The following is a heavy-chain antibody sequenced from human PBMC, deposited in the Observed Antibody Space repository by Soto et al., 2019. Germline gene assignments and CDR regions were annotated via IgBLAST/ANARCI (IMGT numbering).Heavy chain of an antibody. CDR3: AREYYCMDV. Sequence: PSETLSLTCTVSGGSISSGGYSWTWIRQSPGKGLEWIGYTYQSGSAYYNPSLKSRVTISVDRSKNQFSLNLTSVTAAGPAVYYCAREYYCMDVWGQGTTVTVSS. CDR1: GGSISSGGYS. V-gene: IGHV4-30-2*06. CDR2: TYQSGSA. J-gene: IGHJ6*02.